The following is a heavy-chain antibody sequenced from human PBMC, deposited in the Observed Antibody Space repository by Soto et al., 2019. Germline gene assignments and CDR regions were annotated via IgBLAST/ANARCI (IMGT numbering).Heavy chain of an antibody. Sequence: SETLSLTCAVSGDSISSYYWIWIRQPPGKGLEWIGYIYYSGSTNYNPSLKSRVTISVDTSKNQFSLNLSSVTAADTAVYYCASSNIAAAGFYYYGMDVWGRGTTVTLSS. V-gene: IGHV4-59*01. CDR3: ASSNIAAAGFYYYGMDV. J-gene: IGHJ6*02. CDR1: GDSISSYY. CDR2: IYYSGST. D-gene: IGHD6-13*01.